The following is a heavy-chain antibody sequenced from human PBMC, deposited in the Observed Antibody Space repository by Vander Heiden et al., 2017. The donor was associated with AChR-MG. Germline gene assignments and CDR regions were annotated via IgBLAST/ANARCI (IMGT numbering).Heavy chain of an antibody. V-gene: IGHV1-69*06. CDR3: ARGRDEWRYSSSSTHMDV. CDR2: IIPIFGTA. Sequence: QVQLVQSGAEVKKPGSSVKVSCKASGGTFSSYAISWVRQTPGQGLEWMGGIIPIFGTANYAQKFQGRVTITADKSTSTAYMELSSLRSEDTAVYYCARGRDEWRYSSSSTHMDVWGKGTTVTVSS. CDR1: GGTFSSYA. J-gene: IGHJ6*03. D-gene: IGHD6-6*01.